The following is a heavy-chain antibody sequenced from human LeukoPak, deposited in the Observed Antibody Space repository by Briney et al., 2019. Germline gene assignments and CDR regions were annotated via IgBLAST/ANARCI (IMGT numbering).Heavy chain of an antibody. CDR1: GGTFSSYA. CDR3: ARAVAARRADY. J-gene: IGHJ4*02. V-gene: IGHV1-8*02. CDR2: MNPNSGNT. D-gene: IGHD6-6*01. Sequence: ASVKVSCKASGGTFSSYAISWVRQATGQGLEWMGWMNPNSGNTGYAQKFQGRVTMTRNTSISTAYMELSSLRSEDTVVYYCARAVAARRADYWGQGTLVTVSS.